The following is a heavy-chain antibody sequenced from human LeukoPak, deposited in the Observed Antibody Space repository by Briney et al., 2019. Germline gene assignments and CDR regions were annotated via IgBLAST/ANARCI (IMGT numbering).Heavy chain of an antibody. CDR1: GLTFSKYW. Sequence: GGSLRLSCAASGLTFSKYWMLWVRQAPGQGLESVSRINTDGTVTTYADSVKGRFTVSRDNADNTMFLQMNSVRDEDTAVYYCATKQWLAPPPDSWGQGTPVTVSS. D-gene: IGHD6-19*01. J-gene: IGHJ4*02. V-gene: IGHV3-74*01. CDR3: ATKQWLAPPPDS. CDR2: INTDGTVT.